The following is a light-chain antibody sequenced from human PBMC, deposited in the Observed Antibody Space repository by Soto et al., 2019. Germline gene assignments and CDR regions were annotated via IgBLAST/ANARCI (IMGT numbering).Light chain of an antibody. J-gene: IGLJ2*01. CDR2: LNSDGSH. V-gene: IGLV4-69*01. Sequence: QSVLTQSPSASASLGAWVKLTCTLSSGHSSYAIAWHQQQPEKGPRYLMKLNSDGSHSKGDGIPDRFSGSSSGAGRYLTISSLQSEDEADYYCQTWGTGIQVFGGGTKLTVL. CDR3: QTWGTGIQV. CDR1: SGHSSYA.